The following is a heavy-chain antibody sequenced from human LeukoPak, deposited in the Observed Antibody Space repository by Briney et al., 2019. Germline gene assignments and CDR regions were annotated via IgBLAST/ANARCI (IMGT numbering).Heavy chain of an antibody. CDR3: ARDYRYCSSTSCYAFDY. J-gene: IGHJ4*02. D-gene: IGHD2-2*01. Sequence: SETPSLTCAVSGYSISSGYYWGWIRQPPGKGLEWIGNMYHSGSTYYNPSLKSRVTISVDTSKNQFSLKLSSVTAADTAVCYCARDYRYCSSTSCYAFDYWGQGTLVTVSS. V-gene: IGHV4-38-2*02. CDR1: GYSISSGYY. CDR2: MYHSGST.